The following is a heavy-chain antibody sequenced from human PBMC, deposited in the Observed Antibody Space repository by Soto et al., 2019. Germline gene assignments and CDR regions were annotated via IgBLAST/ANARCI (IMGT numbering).Heavy chain of an antibody. V-gene: IGHV1-18*01. J-gene: IGHJ3*02. CDR1: GYTFTSYG. CDR3: ARDSLVGFTVATGIGFDI. CDR2: ISAYNGNT. Sequence: GASVKVSCKASGYTFTSYGISWVRQAPAQGLEWMGWISAYNGNTNYAQKLQGRVTMTTDTSTSTAYMELRSLRSDDTAVYYCARDSLVGFTVATGIGFDIWGQGTRVTVSS. D-gene: IGHD4-17*01.